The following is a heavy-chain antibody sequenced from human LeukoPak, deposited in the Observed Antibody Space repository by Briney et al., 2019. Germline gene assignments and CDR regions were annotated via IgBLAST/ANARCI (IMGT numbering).Heavy chain of an antibody. D-gene: IGHD3-3*01. Sequence: GGSLRLSCAASGFTFDDYAMHWVRQAPGKGLEWVSLISWDGGSTYYADSVKGRFTISRDNSKNSLYLQMNSLRAEDTALYYCAKDSGDHDFWSGYYPKSWGQGTLVTVS. CDR2: ISWDGGST. CDR3: AKDSGDHDFWSGYYPKS. J-gene: IGHJ4*02. CDR1: GFTFDDYA. V-gene: IGHV3-43D*03.